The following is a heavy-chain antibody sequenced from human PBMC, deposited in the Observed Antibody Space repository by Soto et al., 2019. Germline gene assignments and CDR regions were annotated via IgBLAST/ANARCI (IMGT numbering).Heavy chain of an antibody. CDR2: IYYGGST. V-gene: IGHV4-59*08. CDR1: GGSISSYY. Sequence: SETLSLTCTVSGGSISSYYWSWIRQPPGKGLEWIGYIYYGGSTNYNNPSLKSRVTISADTSMNQFSLALTSVTAADTAMYYCARGSTTEKVDSWGQGILVTVSS. J-gene: IGHJ4*02. CDR3: ARGSTTEKVDS.